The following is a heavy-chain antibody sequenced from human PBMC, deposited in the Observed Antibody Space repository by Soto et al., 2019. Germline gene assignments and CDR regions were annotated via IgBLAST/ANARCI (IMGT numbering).Heavy chain of an antibody. D-gene: IGHD2-2*02. J-gene: IGHJ6*02. CDR3: AKVVRDIVVVPAVIGVHYYYGMDV. CDR2: ISGSGGST. CDR1: GFTFSSYA. Sequence: GSLRLSCAASGFTFSSYAMSWVRQAPGKGLEWVSAISGSGGSTYYADSVKGRFTISRDNSKNTLYLQMNSLRAEDTAVYYCAKVVRDIVVVPAVIGVHYYYGMDVWGQGTTVTVSS. V-gene: IGHV3-23*01.